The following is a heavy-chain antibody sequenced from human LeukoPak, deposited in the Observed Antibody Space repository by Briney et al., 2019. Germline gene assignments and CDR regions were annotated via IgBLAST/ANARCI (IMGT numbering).Heavy chain of an antibody. J-gene: IGHJ5*02. CDR2: MNPNSGNT. V-gene: IGHV1-8*01. CDR3: ARGPSSSWSPGWFDP. D-gene: IGHD6-13*01. Sequence: ASVKVSCKASGYTFTNYDINWVRQATGQGLEWMGWMNPNSGNTGYAQKFQGRVTMTRSTPISTAYMELSSLTSDDTAVYYCARGPSSSWSPGWFDPWGQGTLVTVSS. CDR1: GYTFTNYD.